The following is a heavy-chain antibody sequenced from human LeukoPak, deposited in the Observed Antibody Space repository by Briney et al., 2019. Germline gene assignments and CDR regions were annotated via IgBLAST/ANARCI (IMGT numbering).Heavy chain of an antibody. D-gene: IGHD2-21*02. CDR1: GFTFSSYA. V-gene: IGHV3-23*01. CDR2: ISGSGGST. J-gene: IGHJ4*02. CDR3: AKCVSRVTATVYYFDY. Sequence: GGSLRLSCAASGFTFSSYAMSWVRQAPGKGLEWVSAISGSGGSTYYADSVKGRFTISRDNSKNTLYLQMNSLRAEDTAVYYYAKCVSRVTATVYYFDYWGQGTLVTVSS.